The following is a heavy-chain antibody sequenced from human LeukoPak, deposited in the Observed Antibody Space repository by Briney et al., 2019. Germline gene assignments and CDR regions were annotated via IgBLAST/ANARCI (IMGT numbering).Heavy chain of an antibody. CDR3: SRENGAFSPFGY. V-gene: IGHV4-4*02. Sequence: SGTLSLTCGVSGGSISNTNWWSWVRQPPGQGLEWVGEISLTGLTHYNPSLESRVTVSLDKSKNQLSLNLTSVTAADTAVYYCSRENGAFSPFGYWGQGTLVTVLS. D-gene: IGHD2-8*01. CDR1: GGSISNTNW. CDR2: ISLTGLT. J-gene: IGHJ4*02.